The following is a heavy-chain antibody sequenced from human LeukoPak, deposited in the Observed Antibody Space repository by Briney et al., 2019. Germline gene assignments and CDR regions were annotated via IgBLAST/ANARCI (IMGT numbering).Heavy chain of an antibody. Sequence: GGSLRLSCAASGFTFSSYEMNWVRQAPGKGLECVSYISSSGSTIYFADSVKGRFTISRDNAKNSLYLQMNSLRAEDTAVYYCAELGITMIGGVWGKGTTVTISS. CDR1: GFTFSSYE. J-gene: IGHJ6*04. D-gene: IGHD3-10*02. V-gene: IGHV3-48*03. CDR3: AELGITMIGGV. CDR2: ISSSGSTI.